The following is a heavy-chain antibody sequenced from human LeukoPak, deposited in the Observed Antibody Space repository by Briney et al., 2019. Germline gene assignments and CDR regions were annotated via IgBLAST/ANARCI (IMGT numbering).Heavy chain of an antibody. V-gene: IGHV3-74*01. D-gene: IGHD5-12*01. J-gene: IGHJ4*02. CDR3: TRDWRNPGYDY. CDR1: GFTLSAYW. Sequence: PGGSLRLSCAASGFTLSAYWMHWVRQAPEKGLMWVSRIEGDGNRITYADSVKGRFTISRDNAKNTLYLQMNSLRAEDTAVYYCTRDWRNPGYDYWGQGTLVTVSS. CDR2: IEGDGNRI.